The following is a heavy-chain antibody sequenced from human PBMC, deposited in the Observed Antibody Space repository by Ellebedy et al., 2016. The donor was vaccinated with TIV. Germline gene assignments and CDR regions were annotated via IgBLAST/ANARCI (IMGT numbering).Heavy chain of an antibody. D-gene: IGHD2-2*01. J-gene: IGHJ4*02. CDR2: IKGDGSEI. CDR1: GFTFGSYG. Sequence: GESLKISXVASGFTFGSYGMHWVRQAPGKALEWVANIKGDGSEIFYGDSVRGRFIISRNNAKNSLYLQMNSLRVEDTAIYYCARDRVHGSTPYYFDYWGQGALVTVSS. V-gene: IGHV3-7*01. CDR3: ARDRVHGSTPYYFDY.